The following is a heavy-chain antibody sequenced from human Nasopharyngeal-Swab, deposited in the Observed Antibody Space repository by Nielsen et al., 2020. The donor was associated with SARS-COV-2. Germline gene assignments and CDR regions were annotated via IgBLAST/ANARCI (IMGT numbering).Heavy chain of an antibody. V-gene: IGHV3-33*01. CDR2: IWFDGSER. D-gene: IGHD5-18*01. Sequence: GESLKISCAASGFSFRSYGMHWVRQVPGKGLEWVAVIWFDGSERYYADSVKGRFTISRDNSMNTLYLQMDALRADDTAVYYCARIIPPEINRYGWPTLDYWGQGTLVIVSS. J-gene: IGHJ4*02. CDR3: ARIIPPEINRYGWPTLDY. CDR1: GFSFRSYG.